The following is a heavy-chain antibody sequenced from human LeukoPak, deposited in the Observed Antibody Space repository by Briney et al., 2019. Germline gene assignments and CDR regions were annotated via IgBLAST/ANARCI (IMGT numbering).Heavy chain of an antibody. CDR1: GGSISSSSYY. CDR3: ARVQNIVATIYFDY. V-gene: IGHV4-39*07. D-gene: IGHD5-12*01. Sequence: PSETLSLTCTVSGGSISSSSYYWGWIRQPPGKGLEWIGSIYYSGSTYYNPSLKSRVTISVDTSKNQFSLKLSSVTAADTAVYYCARVQNIVATIYFDYWGQGTLVTVSS. J-gene: IGHJ4*02. CDR2: IYYSGST.